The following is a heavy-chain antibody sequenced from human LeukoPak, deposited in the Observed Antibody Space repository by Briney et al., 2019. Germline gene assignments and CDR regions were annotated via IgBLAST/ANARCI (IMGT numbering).Heavy chain of an antibody. CDR2: IIPILGIA. CDR1: GGTFSSYA. J-gene: IGHJ5*02. D-gene: IGHD2-2*01. V-gene: IGHV1-69*04. CDR3: AGSSIVVVPAATIARFDP. Sequence: SVKVSCKASGGTFSSYAISWVRQAPGQGLEWMGRIIPILGIANYAQKFQGRVTITADKSTSTAYMELSSLRSEDTAVYYCAGSSIVVVPAATIARFDPWGQGTLVTVSS.